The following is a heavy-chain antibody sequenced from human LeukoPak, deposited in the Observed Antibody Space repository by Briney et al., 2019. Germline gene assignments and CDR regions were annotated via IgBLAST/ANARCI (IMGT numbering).Heavy chain of an antibody. Sequence: GASVKVSCKASGYTFTSYGITWVRQAPGQGLEWMGWINPNSGGTNYAQKFQGRVTMTRDTSISTAYMELSRPRSDDTAVYYCAREAAAGTGVASSGMDVWGQGTTVTVSS. CDR1: GYTFTSYG. V-gene: IGHV1-2*02. CDR3: AREAAAGTGVASSGMDV. CDR2: INPNSGGT. J-gene: IGHJ6*02. D-gene: IGHD6-13*01.